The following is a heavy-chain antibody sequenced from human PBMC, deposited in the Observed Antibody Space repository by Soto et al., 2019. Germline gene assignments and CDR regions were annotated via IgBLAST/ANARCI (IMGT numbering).Heavy chain of an antibody. D-gene: IGHD2-8*01. CDR2: IYYGGRS. V-gene: IGHV4-31*03. CDR3: AKMLNY. J-gene: IGHJ4*02. CDR1: GDSISNGGYY. Sequence: QVQLQESGPGLVKPSQTLSLTCTVSGDSISNGGYYWSWIRLHPGKGLEWIGYIYYGGRSYYNPSLESRITMAVDKSKNQISLNLSSVTAADTAIYYCAKMLNYWGQGDLVTVSS.